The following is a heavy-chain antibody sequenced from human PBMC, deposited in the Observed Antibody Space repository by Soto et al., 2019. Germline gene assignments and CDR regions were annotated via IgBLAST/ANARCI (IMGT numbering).Heavy chain of an antibody. CDR1: GYTFTSYG. V-gene: IGHV1-18*01. J-gene: IGHJ4*02. CDR2: ISAYNGNT. CDR3: ARDTEDIFTQQLFTSREGPDY. D-gene: IGHD6-13*01. Sequence: QVQLVQSGAEVKKPGASVKVSCKASGYTFTSYGISWVRQAPGQGLEWMGWISAYNGNTNYAQKLQGRVTMTTDTSTSTAYMELRSLRSDDTAVYYCARDTEDIFTQQLFTSREGPDYWGQGTLVTVSS.